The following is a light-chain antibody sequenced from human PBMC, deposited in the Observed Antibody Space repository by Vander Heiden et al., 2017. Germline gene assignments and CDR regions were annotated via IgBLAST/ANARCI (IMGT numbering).Light chain of an antibody. CDR3: SSYAGSNNLV. J-gene: IGLJ3*02. Sequence: QPALTQPPSASGSPGQSVTISCTGTSSDVGAYNYVSWYQQYPGKAPKVMIYEVSKRPSGVPDRFSGSKSGSTASLTVSGLQAEDEADYYCSSYAGSNNLVFGGGTKLTVL. CDR2: EVS. CDR1: SSDVGAYNY. V-gene: IGLV2-8*01.